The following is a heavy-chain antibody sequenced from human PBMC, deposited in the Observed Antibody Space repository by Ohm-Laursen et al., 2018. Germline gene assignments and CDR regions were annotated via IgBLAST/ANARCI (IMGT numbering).Heavy chain of an antibody. Sequence: SLRLSCAASGFTFSSYGMSWVRQAPGKGLEWVSADSGSGDSTQHADSVKGRFTISRDNSKNTVHLQMSSLRADDTAVYYCAKDLERATIFGVFTNIREFDHWGQGTLVTVSS. D-gene: IGHD3-3*01. J-gene: IGHJ4*02. V-gene: IGHV3-23*01. CDR1: GFTFSSYG. CDR2: DSGSGDST. CDR3: AKDLERATIFGVFTNIREFDH.